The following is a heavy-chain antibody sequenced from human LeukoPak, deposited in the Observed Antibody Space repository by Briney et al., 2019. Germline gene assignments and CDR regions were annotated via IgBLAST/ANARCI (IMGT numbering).Heavy chain of an antibody. V-gene: IGHV4-59*08. CDR2: IYYSGST. D-gene: IGHD2-15*01. CDR3: ASKACSGGSCYSGWNYYYYMDV. CDR1: GGSIGSYY. J-gene: IGHJ6*03. Sequence: SETLSLTXTVSGGSIGSYYWSWIRQPPGKGLEWIGYIYYSGSTNYNPSLKSRVTISVDTSKNQFSLKLSSVTAADTAVYYCASKACSGGSCYSGWNYYYYMDVWGKGTTVTVSS.